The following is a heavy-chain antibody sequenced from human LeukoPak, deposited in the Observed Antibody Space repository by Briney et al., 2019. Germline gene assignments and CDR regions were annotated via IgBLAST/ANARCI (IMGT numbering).Heavy chain of an antibody. CDR3: ARGPRAGDWAVGAFVI. CDR2: IYYSGST. Sequence: SETLSLTCTVSGGSISSSRYYWGWIRQPPGKGLEWIGSIYYSGSTYYNPSLKSRVTISVDTSKNQFSLKLSSVTAADTVVYYCARGPRAGDWAVGAFVIWGQGTMVTVSS. V-gene: IGHV4-39*01. CDR1: GGSISSSRYY. D-gene: IGHD2-21*02. J-gene: IGHJ3*02.